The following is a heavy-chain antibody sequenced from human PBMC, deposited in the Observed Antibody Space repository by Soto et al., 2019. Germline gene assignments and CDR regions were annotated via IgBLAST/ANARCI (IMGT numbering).Heavy chain of an antibody. Sequence: PGGSLRLSCAASGFTFSSYAMSWVRQAPGKGLEWVSAISGSGGSTYYADSVKGRFTISRDNSKNTLYLQMNSLRAEDTAVYYCARDSARPTIYSYGTALGDAFDIWGQGTMVTVSS. CDR1: GFTFSSYA. J-gene: IGHJ3*02. CDR2: ISGSGGST. D-gene: IGHD5-18*01. CDR3: ARDSARPTIYSYGTALGDAFDI. V-gene: IGHV3-23*01.